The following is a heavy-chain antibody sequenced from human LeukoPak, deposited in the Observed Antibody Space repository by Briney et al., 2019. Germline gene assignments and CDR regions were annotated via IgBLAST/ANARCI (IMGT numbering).Heavy chain of an antibody. CDR1: GYTFSSYD. V-gene: IGHV1-8*03. D-gene: IGHD3-22*01. CDR2: MNPNSGNT. J-gene: IGHJ4*02. Sequence: ASVKVSCKASGYTFSSYDINWVRQATGQGLEWMGWMNPNSGNTGYAQKFQGRVTITRNTSISTAYMELSSLRSEDTAVYYCARGGRANYYDSSGPTEFFFDYWGQGTLVTVPS. CDR3: ARGGRANYYDSSGPTEFFFDY.